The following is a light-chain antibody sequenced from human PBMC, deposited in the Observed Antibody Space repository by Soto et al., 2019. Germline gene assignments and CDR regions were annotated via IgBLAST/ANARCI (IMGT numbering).Light chain of an antibody. CDR1: SSDVGAYDT. CDR3: SSYTSTSTRV. V-gene: IGLV2-14*03. Sequence: QSVLTQPASVSGSPGQSITISCTGTSSDVGAYDTVSWYQQHPGKAPKLIIYEVSDRPSGVSTRFSGSKSGSTASLTISGLHADDEADYYCSSYTSTSTRVFGNGTKLTVL. CDR2: EVS. J-gene: IGLJ1*01.